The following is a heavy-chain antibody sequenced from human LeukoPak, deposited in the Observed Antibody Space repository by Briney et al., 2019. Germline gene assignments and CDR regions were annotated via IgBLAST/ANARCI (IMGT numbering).Heavy chain of an antibody. CDR3: ARDKAGTTWAFDI. Sequence: GGSLRLSCAASGFTFSSYCMSWVRQAPGKGLEWVSYISSSGSTIYYADSVKGRFTISRDNAKNSLYLQMNSLRAEDTAVYYCARDKAGTTWAFDIWGQGTMVTVSS. CDR1: GFTFSSYC. D-gene: IGHD1-7*01. CDR2: ISSSGSTI. V-gene: IGHV3-48*04. J-gene: IGHJ3*02.